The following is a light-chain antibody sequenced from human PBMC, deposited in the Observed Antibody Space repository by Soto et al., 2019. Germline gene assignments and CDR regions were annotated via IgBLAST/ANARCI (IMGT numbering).Light chain of an antibody. V-gene: IGKV1-5*02. CDR2: HAS. CDR3: QQYHSYS. Sequence: IQMTKNPSTLPASVGDRVTIICRASQSISNWLAWYQQKPGTAPKVLIYHASNLQSGVPSRFSGSGSGTEFTLTISSLQPDELATYYCQQYHSYSFGQRTKVDMK. J-gene: IGKJ1*01. CDR1: QSISNW.